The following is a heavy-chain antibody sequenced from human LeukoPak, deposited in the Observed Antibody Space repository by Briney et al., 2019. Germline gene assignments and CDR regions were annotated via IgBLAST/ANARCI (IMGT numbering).Heavy chain of an antibody. D-gene: IGHD3-22*01. CDR2: IGGDGEP. CDR3: ARGDYDGSGSFDT. V-gene: IGHV3-13*05. J-gene: IGHJ4*03. Sequence: PGGSLRLSCAASGFSFARHDMHWVRQAAGKGLEWVSGIGGDGEPYYPDPAKGRFTISRDNAKNSLSLQMDRLRAGDTAVYYCARGDYDGSGSFDTWGRGTLVTVSS. CDR1: GFSFARHD.